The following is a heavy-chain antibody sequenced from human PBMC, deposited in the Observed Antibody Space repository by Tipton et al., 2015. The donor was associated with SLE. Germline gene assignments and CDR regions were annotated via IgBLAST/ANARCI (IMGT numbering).Heavy chain of an antibody. V-gene: IGHV4-4*08. Sequence: TLSLTCTVSGGSISSYYLSWIRQPPGKGLEWIGYVHASGSTNYNPSLKSRVTISVDTSRNQFSLRLTSATAADTAVYYCASGAYYGSGNYYGGWSDPWGQGTLVTVSS. CDR3: ASGAYYGSGNYYGGWSDP. D-gene: IGHD3-10*01. J-gene: IGHJ5*02. CDR1: GGSISSYY. CDR2: VHASGST.